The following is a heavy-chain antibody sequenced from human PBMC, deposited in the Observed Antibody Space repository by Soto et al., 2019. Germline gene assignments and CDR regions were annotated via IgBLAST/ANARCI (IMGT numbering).Heavy chain of an antibody. CDR1: GDSISSDKW. V-gene: IGHV4-4*02. D-gene: IGHD1-1*01. CDR3: ARHDNMTLGLTYFDF. CDR2: MHHSGSR. J-gene: IGHJ4*02. Sequence: QVQLQESGPGLVKPSGTLSLTCSVSGDSISSDKWWSWVRQPPGKGLEWIGEMHHSGSRHYKPSLLCRLTISVNKSRNQFSLQLTSVTAADTALYFCARHDNMTLGLTYFDFWGQGTLVTVSS.